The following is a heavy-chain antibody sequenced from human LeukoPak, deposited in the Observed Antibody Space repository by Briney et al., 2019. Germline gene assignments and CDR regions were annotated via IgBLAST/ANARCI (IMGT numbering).Heavy chain of an antibody. V-gene: IGHV4-59*01. D-gene: IGHD1-14*01. J-gene: IGHJ5*02. Sequence: SETLSLTCAVYGGSFSGYYWSWIRQSPGKGLEWIGYIYYSGSTKYTPSLQSRVTISIDTSKNQFSLKMRSVTAADTAVYYCATAPEYNWFDPWGQGTLVTVSS. CDR3: ATAPEYNWFDP. CDR1: GGSFSGYY. CDR2: IYYSGST.